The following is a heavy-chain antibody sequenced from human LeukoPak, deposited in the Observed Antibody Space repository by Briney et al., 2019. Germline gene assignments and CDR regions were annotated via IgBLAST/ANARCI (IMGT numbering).Heavy chain of an antibody. D-gene: IGHD3-3*01. J-gene: IGHJ6*03. CDR3: ARVPPLTYYDFWSGSYYYMDV. Sequence: SGTLSLTCAVSGGSISSSNWWSWVGQPPGKGLEWIGSIYYSGSTYYNPSLKSRVTISVDTSKNQFSLKLSSVTAADTAVYYCARVPPLTYYDFWSGSYYYMDVWGKGTTVTVSS. CDR2: IYYSGST. V-gene: IGHV4-4*02. CDR1: GGSISSSNW.